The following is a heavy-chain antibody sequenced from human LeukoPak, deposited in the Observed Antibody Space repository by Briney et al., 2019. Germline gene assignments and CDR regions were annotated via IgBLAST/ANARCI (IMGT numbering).Heavy chain of an antibody. Sequence: ASLKVSCKASGYTFTDYYMHWVRQAPGQGLEWMGWINPNSGGTKYAQNFQGRVTMTRDTSITTAYMELSSLISDDTAVYSCARGRGARYYDSSGLYYFDSWGQGALVTVSS. V-gene: IGHV1-2*02. D-gene: IGHD3-22*01. J-gene: IGHJ4*02. CDR1: GYTFTDYY. CDR3: ARGRGARYYDSSGLYYFDS. CDR2: INPNSGGT.